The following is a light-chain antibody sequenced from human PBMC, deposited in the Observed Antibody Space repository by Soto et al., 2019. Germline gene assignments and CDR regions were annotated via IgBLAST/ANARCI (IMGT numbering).Light chain of an antibody. CDR1: QSLNSSY. V-gene: IGKV3-20*01. Sequence: EIVLTQSPGTLSLSPGERATLSCRASQSLNSSYLVWYQQIPGQAPRLLIQGASSRVTRIPDRFSGSGSGTDFTLTIDSLQSEDSAAYYCQQFASSPYTFGQGTNLEIK. CDR2: GAS. CDR3: QQFASSPYT. J-gene: IGKJ2*01.